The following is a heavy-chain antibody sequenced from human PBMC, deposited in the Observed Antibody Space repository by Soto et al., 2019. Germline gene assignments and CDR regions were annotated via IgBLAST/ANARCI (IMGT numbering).Heavy chain of an antibody. CDR2: ISAHNGNT. D-gene: IGHD3-10*01. CDR3: ARGRYGAY. J-gene: IGHJ4*02. CDR1: GYAFTTYG. Sequence: QVHLVQSGAEVKKPGASVKVSCKGSGYAFTTYGITWVRQAPGQGLEWMGWISAHNGNTNYAQKLQVRVTVTRDTSTSTAYMELRSLRSDDTAVYYCARGRYGAYWGQGALVTVSS. V-gene: IGHV1-18*01.